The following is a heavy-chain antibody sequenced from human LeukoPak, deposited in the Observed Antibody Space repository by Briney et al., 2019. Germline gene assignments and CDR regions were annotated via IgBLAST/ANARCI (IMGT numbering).Heavy chain of an antibody. CDR2: IGTHNGNT. D-gene: IGHD6-19*01. Sequence: ASVKVSCKTSGYTFTSYGVSWVRQAPGQGLEWMGWIGTHNGNTNYARKFQGRVIMTTDTSTSTAYMELMSLRSDDTAVFYCARDGSGGGGYFDYWGQGTLVIVSS. CDR1: GYTFTSYG. J-gene: IGHJ4*02. V-gene: IGHV1-18*01. CDR3: ARDGSGGGGYFDY.